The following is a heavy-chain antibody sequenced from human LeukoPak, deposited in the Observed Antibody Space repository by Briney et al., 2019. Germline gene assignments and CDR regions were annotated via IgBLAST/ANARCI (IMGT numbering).Heavy chain of an antibody. Sequence: GRSLRLSCAASGFTFSGYAMHWVRQAPGKGLEWVAVISYDGSNKYYADSVKGRFTISRDNSKNTLYLQMNSLRAEDTAVYYCARTYSSGCQDYWGQGTLVTVSS. CDR1: GFTFSGYA. CDR3: ARTYSSGCQDY. D-gene: IGHD6-19*01. J-gene: IGHJ4*02. CDR2: ISYDGSNK. V-gene: IGHV3-30-3*01.